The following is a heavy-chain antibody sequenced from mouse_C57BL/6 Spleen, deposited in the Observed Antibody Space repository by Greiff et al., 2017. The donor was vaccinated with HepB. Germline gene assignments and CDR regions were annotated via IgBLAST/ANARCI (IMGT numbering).Heavy chain of an antibody. CDR1: GFSFTGYY. CDR2: INPSTGGT. Sequence: VQLQQSGPELVKPGASVKISCKASGFSFTGYYMNWVKQSPEKSLEWIGEINPSTGGTNYNQKFKGKATLTVDKSSSTAYMQLNSLTSEDSAVYYCASRNYAPWFAYWGQGTLVTVSS. D-gene: IGHD1-1*01. CDR3: ASRNYAPWFAY. J-gene: IGHJ3*01. V-gene: IGHV1-42*01.